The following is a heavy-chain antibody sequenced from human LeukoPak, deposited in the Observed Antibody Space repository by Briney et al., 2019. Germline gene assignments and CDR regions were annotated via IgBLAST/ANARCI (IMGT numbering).Heavy chain of an antibody. CDR3: ARKSRRSTPLAAFDI. V-gene: IGHV4-34*01. Sequence: SETLSLTCTVYRGSFSDYYWGWIRQPPGKGLEWIGEINHSGSTNYIPSLKSRVTISVDTSKNQFSLRLSSVTAADTAVYYCARKSRRSTPLAAFDIWGQGTMVTVSS. CDR2: INHSGST. CDR1: RGSFSDYY. J-gene: IGHJ3*02.